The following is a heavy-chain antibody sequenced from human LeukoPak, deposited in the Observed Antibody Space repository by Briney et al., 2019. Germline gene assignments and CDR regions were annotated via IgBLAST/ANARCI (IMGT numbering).Heavy chain of an antibody. CDR1: GGSISSYY. J-gene: IGHJ4*02. CDR2: IYYSGST. CDR3: ARARDILALYYYFDY. Sequence: PSETLSLTCTVSGGSISSYYWSWIWQPPGKGLEWIGYIYYSGSTNYNPTLKSRVTISVDTSKNQFSLKLSSVTAADTAVYYCARARDILALYYYFDYWGQGTLVTVPS. D-gene: IGHD3-3*02. V-gene: IGHV4-59*01.